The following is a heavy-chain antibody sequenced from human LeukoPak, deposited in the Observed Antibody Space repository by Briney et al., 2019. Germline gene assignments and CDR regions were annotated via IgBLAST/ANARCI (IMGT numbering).Heavy chain of an antibody. CDR2: IYPGDSDT. CDR1: GYSFTSYW. J-gene: IGHJ5*02. Sequence: GESLKISCKGSGYSFTSYWIGWVRQMPGKGLEWMGIIYPGDSDTRYSPSFQGQVTTSADKSISTAYLQWSSLKASDTAMYYCARLPGYGSGSYSSNWFDPWGQGTLVTVSS. V-gene: IGHV5-51*01. CDR3: ARLPGYGSGSYSSNWFDP. D-gene: IGHD3-10*01.